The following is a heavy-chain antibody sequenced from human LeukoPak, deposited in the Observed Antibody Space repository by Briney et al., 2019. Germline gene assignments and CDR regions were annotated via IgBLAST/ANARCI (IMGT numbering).Heavy chain of an antibody. D-gene: IGHD2-21*02. CDR2: ISSRSSYI. Sequence: GGSLRLSCAASGFTFSSYTMNWVRLAPGKGLEWVSSISSRSSYIYYADSVKGRFTISRDNAKNSLYLQMNSLRAEDTAVYYCARGEVVTASLPDYFYYYMDVWGKGTTVTISS. J-gene: IGHJ6*03. V-gene: IGHV3-21*01. CDR3: ARGEVVTASLPDYFYYYMDV. CDR1: GFTFSSYT.